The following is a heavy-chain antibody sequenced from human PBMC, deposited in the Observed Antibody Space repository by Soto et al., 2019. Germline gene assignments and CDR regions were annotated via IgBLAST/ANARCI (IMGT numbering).Heavy chain of an antibody. CDR3: VRGPSDHKLRLVEWPYGDY. J-gene: IGHJ4*02. Sequence: GGSLRLSCVASGFIVSSNQMSWVRQAPGKGLEWVSVIYSGHTTYYADSVEGRFTIPRDDSKNTLYLQMNSLRVEDTAVYYCVRGPSDHKLRLVEWPYGDYWGQGALVTVSS. V-gene: IGHV3-53*01. CDR2: IYSGHTT. CDR1: GFIVSSNQ. D-gene: IGHD3-3*01.